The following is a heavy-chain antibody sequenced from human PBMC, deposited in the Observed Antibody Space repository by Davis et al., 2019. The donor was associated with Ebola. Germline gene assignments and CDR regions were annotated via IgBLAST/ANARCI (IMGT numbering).Heavy chain of an antibody. CDR2: IRSKAYGGTT. Sequence: GESLKISCAASGFTFSNYAMSWFRQAPGKGLEWVGFIRSKAYGGTTEYAASVKGRFTISRDDSKSIAYLQMNSLKTEDTAVYYCVKDLDYWGQGTLVTVSS. CDR3: VKDLDY. CDR1: GFTFSNYA. V-gene: IGHV3-49*03. J-gene: IGHJ4*02.